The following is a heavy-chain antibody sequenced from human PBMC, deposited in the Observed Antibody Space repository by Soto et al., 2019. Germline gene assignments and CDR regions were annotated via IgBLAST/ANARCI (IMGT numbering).Heavy chain of an antibody. Sequence: QLQLQESGSGLVKPSQTLSLTCAVSGGSISSGGYSWSWIRQPPGKGLEWIGYIYHSGTTYYNPSLKSRVPISVDRSKNQFSLKLSSVTAADPAVYYCARAHYGDYGYGMDVWGQGTTVTVSS. J-gene: IGHJ6*02. CDR2: IYHSGTT. CDR3: ARAHYGDYGYGMDV. D-gene: IGHD4-17*01. CDR1: GGSISSGGYS. V-gene: IGHV4-30-2*01.